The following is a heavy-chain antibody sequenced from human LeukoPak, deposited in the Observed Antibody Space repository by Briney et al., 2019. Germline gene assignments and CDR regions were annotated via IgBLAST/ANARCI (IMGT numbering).Heavy chain of an antibody. CDR3: ARAAGAVVSPLDI. Sequence: SETLSLTCTVSGYSISSGYYWGWIRQPPGKGLEWIGSIYHSGSTYYNPSLKSRVTISVDTSKNQFSLKLSSVTAADTAVYYCARAAGAVVSPLDIWGQGTMVTVSS. CDR1: GYSISSGYY. D-gene: IGHD3-22*01. J-gene: IGHJ3*02. CDR2: IYHSGST. V-gene: IGHV4-38-2*02.